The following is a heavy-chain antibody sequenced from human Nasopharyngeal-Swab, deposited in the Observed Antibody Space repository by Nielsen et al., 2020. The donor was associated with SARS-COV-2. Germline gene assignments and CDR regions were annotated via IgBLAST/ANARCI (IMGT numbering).Heavy chain of an antibody. CDR2: INHSGTA. D-gene: IGHD3-3*01. CDR3: ARGRLHFLEPRLDY. CDR1: GGSFSDYY. Sequence: GSLRLSCAVYGGSFSDYYWTWIRQPPGKGLEWIGEINHSGTANSNPSLKSRVTLSVDTSKNQFSLKLSSMTAADTAVYYCARGRLHFLEPRLDYWGQGTLVTVSS. V-gene: IGHV4-34*01. J-gene: IGHJ4*02.